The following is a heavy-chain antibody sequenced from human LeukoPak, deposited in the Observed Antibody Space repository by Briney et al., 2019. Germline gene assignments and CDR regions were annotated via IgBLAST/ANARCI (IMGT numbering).Heavy chain of an antibody. V-gene: IGHV3-64*02. Sequence: GGSLRLSCAASGFRFSYHDMHWVRQAPGKGLEFVSSIGAAGAHTFYADSVKGRFTISRDNFQSTMYLQMDGLRPEDSAVYYCARELGGTKTGGFDIWVQGTVVTVSS. CDR3: ARELGGTKTGGFDI. J-gene: IGHJ3*02. D-gene: IGHD1-14*01. CDR1: GFRFSYHD. CDR2: IGAAGAHT.